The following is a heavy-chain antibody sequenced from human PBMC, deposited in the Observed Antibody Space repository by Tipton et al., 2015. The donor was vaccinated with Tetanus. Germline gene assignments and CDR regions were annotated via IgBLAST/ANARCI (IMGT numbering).Heavy chain of an antibody. CDR2: IYYRGST. CDR1: GGSVSNGSYY. J-gene: IGHJ4*02. V-gene: IGHV4-39*01. D-gene: IGHD4-23*01. Sequence: TLSLTCTVSGGSVSNGSYYWNWIRQPPGKGLEWIGHIYYRGSTYYSPSLRSRVVMSIDTSKNQFSLSLRSVTAADTAVYFCARYKTSLVTPGKYFDSWGQGALVTVSS. CDR3: ARYKTSLVTPGKYFDS.